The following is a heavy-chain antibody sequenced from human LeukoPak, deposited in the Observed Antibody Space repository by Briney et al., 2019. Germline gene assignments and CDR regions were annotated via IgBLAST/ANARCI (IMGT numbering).Heavy chain of an antibody. V-gene: IGHV1-2*02. CDR2: INPNSGGT. Sequence: ASVKVSCKASGYTFTTYGITWVRQAPGPGLEWMGWINPNSGGTNYAQKFQGRVTLTRDTSLTTAYMDLTSLSSDDTAVYYCARSERVKGIFDFWGQGTLVIVSS. CDR3: ARSERVKGIFDF. D-gene: IGHD1-1*01. CDR1: GYTFTTYG. J-gene: IGHJ4*02.